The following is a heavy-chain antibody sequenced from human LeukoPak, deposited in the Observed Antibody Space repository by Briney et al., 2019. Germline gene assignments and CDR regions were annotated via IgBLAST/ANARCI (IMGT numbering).Heavy chain of an antibody. CDR2: ISGEGNKE. J-gene: IGHJ6*03. D-gene: IGHD4/OR15-4a*01. V-gene: IGHV3-30*03. Sequence: GRSLRLSCAASGFIFRGYCLHWVRQTPGKGLDWIAVISGEGNKEYYADSVKGRFTISRDNAKDSLHLQMSSLTPEDTAVYFCVRGGANPNFAYMDVWGNGTTVTVSS. CDR3: VRGGANPNFAYMDV. CDR1: GFIFRGYC.